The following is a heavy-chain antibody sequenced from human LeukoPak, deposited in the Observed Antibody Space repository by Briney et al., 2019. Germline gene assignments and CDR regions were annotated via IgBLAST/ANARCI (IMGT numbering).Heavy chain of an antibody. D-gene: IGHD3-3*01. V-gene: IGHV5-51*01. Sequence: GESLKISCKGSGYSFTSYWIGWVRQMPREGLEWMGIIYPGYSDTRYSPSLQGQVTISAAKSISTASLQWSSLKASDTAMYYCARHNKPCWSGYYPYYYYYYMDVWGKGNTVTVSS. CDR2: IYPGYSDT. CDR1: GYSFTSYW. J-gene: IGHJ6*03. CDR3: ARHNKPCWSGYYPYYYYYYMDV.